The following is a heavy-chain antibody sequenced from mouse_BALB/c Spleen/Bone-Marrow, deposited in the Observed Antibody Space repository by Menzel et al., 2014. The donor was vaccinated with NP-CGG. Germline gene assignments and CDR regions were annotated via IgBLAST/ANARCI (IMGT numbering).Heavy chain of an antibody. CDR1: GFNIKDTY. CDR2: IDPANGNT. CDR3: ARYYYAMDY. Sequence: EVKLMESWAELVKPGASVKLSCTASGFNIKDTYMHWVKQRPEQGLEWIGRIDPANGNTKYDPKFQGKATITADTSSNTAYLQLSSLTSEDTAVYYCARYYYAMDYWGQGTSVTVSS. V-gene: IGHV14-3*02. J-gene: IGHJ4*01.